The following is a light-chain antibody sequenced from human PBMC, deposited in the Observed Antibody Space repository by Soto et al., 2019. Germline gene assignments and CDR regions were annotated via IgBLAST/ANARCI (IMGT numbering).Light chain of an antibody. CDR1: QSLTSN. V-gene: IGKV3-15*01. Sequence: EIILTQSPATLYVSPGERATLSCRASQSLTSNLAWYQQRPGQAPRLLIYDTSTRATDIPARFSGSGSGTEVTLTIDSLQSEDFEVYDCQQYNHWPRMLSFGGGTRV. CDR2: DTS. J-gene: IGKJ4*01. CDR3: QQYNHWPRMLS.